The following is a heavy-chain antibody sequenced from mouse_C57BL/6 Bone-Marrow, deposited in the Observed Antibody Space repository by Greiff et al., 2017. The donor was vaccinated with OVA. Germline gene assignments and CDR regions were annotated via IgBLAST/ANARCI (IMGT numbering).Heavy chain of an antibody. Sequence: QVQLQQPGAELVKPGASVKMSCKASGYTFTSYWITWVKQRPGQGLEWIGDIYPGSGSTNYNEKFKSKATLTVDTSSSTAYMQLSSLTSEDSAVYYCARGKRGDYGSSYWYFDVWGTGTTVTVAS. CDR1: GYTFTSYW. CDR2: IYPGSGST. V-gene: IGHV1-55*01. J-gene: IGHJ1*03. D-gene: IGHD1-1*01. CDR3: ARGKRGDYGSSYWYFDV.